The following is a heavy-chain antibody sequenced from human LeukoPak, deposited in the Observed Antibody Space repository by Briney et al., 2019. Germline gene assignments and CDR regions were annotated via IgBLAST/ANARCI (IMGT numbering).Heavy chain of an antibody. CDR3: AREAYYYDSSGYYYIDY. D-gene: IGHD3-22*01. V-gene: IGHV4-59*11. CDR2: IYYSGST. Sequence: PSETLCLTCTVSGGSMSSHYWSWIRQPPGKGLEWIGYIYYSGSTNYKPSLKSRVTISVDTSKNQFSLKLSSVTAADTAVYYCAREAYYYDSSGYYYIDYWGQGTLVTVSS. J-gene: IGHJ4*02. CDR1: GGSMSSHY.